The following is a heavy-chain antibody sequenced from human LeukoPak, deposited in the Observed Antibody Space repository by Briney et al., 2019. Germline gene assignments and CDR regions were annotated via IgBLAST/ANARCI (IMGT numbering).Heavy chain of an antibody. CDR1: GGSISNTSYY. V-gene: IGHV4-39*07. Sequence: MASGTLSLTCTVSGGSISNTSYYWGWIRQPPGKGLEWIGSIYYSGSTYYNPSLKSRVTISVDTSKNQFSLKLSSVTAADTAVYYCTRDQRSGYSGYDYYYYYYMDVWGKGTTVTVSS. D-gene: IGHD5-12*01. CDR3: TRDQRSGYSGYDYYYYYYMDV. J-gene: IGHJ6*03. CDR2: IYYSGST.